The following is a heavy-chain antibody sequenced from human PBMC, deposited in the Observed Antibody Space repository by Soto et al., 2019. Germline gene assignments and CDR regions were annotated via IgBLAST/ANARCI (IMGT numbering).Heavy chain of an antibody. CDR1: GGSFSGYY. D-gene: IGHD4-4*01. Sequence: PSETLSLTCAVYGGSFSGYYWSWIRQPPGKGLEWIGEINHSGSTNYNPSLKSRVTISVDTSKNQFSLKLSSVTAADTAVYYCARAVYSNYRLGYYYYYMDVWGKGTTVT. V-gene: IGHV4-34*01. J-gene: IGHJ6*03. CDR3: ARAVYSNYRLGYYYYYMDV. CDR2: INHSGST.